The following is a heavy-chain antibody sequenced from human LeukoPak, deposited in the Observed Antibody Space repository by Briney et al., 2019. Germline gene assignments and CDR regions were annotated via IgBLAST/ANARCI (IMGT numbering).Heavy chain of an antibody. CDR3: ARQAYCGGDCSANFDY. CDR2: ISPGDSDA. Sequence: GESLKISCKGSGYSFTSYWIGWVRQMPGKGLEWMGIISPGDSDARYSPSFQGQVTISADKSINTAYLQWSSLKASDTAMYYCARQAYCGGDCSANFDYWGQGTLVTVSS. CDR1: GYSFTSYW. J-gene: IGHJ4*02. V-gene: IGHV5-51*01. D-gene: IGHD2-21*02.